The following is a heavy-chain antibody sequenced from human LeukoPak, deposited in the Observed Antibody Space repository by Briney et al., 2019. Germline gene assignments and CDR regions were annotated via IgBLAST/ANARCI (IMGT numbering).Heavy chain of an antibody. J-gene: IGHJ4*02. V-gene: IGHV4-59*08. D-gene: IGHD3-16*02. CDR1: GGSISSYY. CDR3: ARHPLVYDYVWGSYREGSLGFDY. CDR2: IYYTGTT. Sequence: PSETLSLTCTVSGGSISSYYWSWIRQPPGKGLEWIGYIYYTGTTNYNPSLKSRVTISVDTSKNQFSLKLSSVTAADTAVYYCARHPLVYDYVWGSYREGSLGFDYWGQGTLVTVSS.